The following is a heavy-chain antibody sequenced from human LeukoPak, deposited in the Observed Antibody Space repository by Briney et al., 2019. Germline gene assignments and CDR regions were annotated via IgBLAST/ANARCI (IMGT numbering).Heavy chain of an antibody. V-gene: IGHV4-30-2*01. CDR3: ARGYGDNSGAFDI. Sequence: SETLSLTRTVSGGSIMVAAYSWSWIRQPPGKGLEWIGYIYYSGRSYYNPSLKSRVTISLDRSKNQLSLRLSSVTAADTAVYFCARGYGDNSGAFDIWGQGALVTVSS. D-gene: IGHD4-23*01. CDR2: IYYSGRS. CDR1: GGSIMVAAYS. J-gene: IGHJ3*02.